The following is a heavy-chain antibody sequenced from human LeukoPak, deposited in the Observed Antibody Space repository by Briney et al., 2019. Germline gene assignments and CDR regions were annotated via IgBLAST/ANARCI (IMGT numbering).Heavy chain of an antibody. J-gene: IGHJ4*02. CDR2: INHSGST. V-gene: IGHV4-34*01. CDR3: ARVWICSGGSCYRDY. Sequence: SETLSLTSAVYGGSLRGYYWSWLRQPPGKGREWIGEINHSGSTNYNPSLKSRVTISVDTSKNQFSLKLSSVTAADTAVYYCARVWICSGGSCYRDYWGQGTLVTVSS. D-gene: IGHD2-15*01. CDR1: GGSLRGYY.